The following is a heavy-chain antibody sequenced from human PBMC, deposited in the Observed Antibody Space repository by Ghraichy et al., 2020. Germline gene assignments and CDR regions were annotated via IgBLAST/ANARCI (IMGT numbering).Heavy chain of an antibody. CDR1: GFTFSRFD. D-gene: IGHD3/OR15-3a*01. Sequence: GESLNISCAASGFTFSRFDMSWVRLAPGKGLEWVSSISVSGDTTHYADSVKGRFTSSRDNSKSTLSLQLNSLRAEDTAIYYCAKDWTPTYWGQGTVVTVSS. CDR2: ISVSGDTT. V-gene: IGHV3-23*01. J-gene: IGHJ4*02. CDR3: AKDWTPTY.